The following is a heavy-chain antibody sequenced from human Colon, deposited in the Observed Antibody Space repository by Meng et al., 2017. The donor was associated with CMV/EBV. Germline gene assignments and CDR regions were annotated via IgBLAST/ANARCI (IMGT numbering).Heavy chain of an antibody. J-gene: IGHJ4*02. CDR3: ARVDGEYYYDSSGYVDY. CDR1: GGSISSSSYY. Sequence: QLHLQASGPGLWKPSGTLSLTCTVSGGSISSSSYYWGWIRQPPGKGLEWIWSIYYSGSTYYNPSLKSRVTISVDTSKNQFSLKLSSVTAADTAVYYCARVDGEYYYDSSGYVDYWGQGTLVTVSS. D-gene: IGHD3-22*01. CDR2: IYYSGST. V-gene: IGHV4-39*07.